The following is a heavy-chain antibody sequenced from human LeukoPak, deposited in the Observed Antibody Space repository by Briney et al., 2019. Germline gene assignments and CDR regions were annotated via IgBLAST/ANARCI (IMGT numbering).Heavy chain of an antibody. CDR3: ARDGIVAAGRFDY. J-gene: IGHJ4*02. V-gene: IGHV3-30*03. D-gene: IGHD6-13*01. CDR2: ISYDGSNK. CDR1: GFTFSSYG. Sequence: PGGSLRLSCAASGFTFSSYGMHWVRQAPGKGLEWVAVISYDGSNKYYADSVKGRFTISRDNSKNTLYLQMNSLRAEDTAVYYCARDGIVAAGRFDYWGQGTLVTVSS.